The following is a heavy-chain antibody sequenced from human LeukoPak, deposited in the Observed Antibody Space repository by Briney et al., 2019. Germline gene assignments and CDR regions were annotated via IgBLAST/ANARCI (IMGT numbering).Heavy chain of an antibody. CDR2: VRVNGRST. V-gene: IGHV3-23*01. CDR1: GFTFSTYD. CDR3: AKPGEPSNYYFDY. Sequence: GGSLRLSCTASGFTFSTYDMSWVRQAPGKGLEWVSTVRVNGRSTFYADSVKGRFTISRDNSKNTLYLQMSSLRAEDTALYYCAKPGEPSNYYFDYWGQGALVTVSS. J-gene: IGHJ4*02. D-gene: IGHD1-14*01.